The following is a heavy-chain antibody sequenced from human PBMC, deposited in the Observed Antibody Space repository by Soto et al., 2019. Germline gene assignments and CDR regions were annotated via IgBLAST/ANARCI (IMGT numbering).Heavy chain of an antibody. CDR3: AREVWQWLYHPWSGMDV. J-gene: IGHJ6*02. CDR1: GYTFTGYY. CDR2: INPNSGGT. D-gene: IGHD6-19*01. Sequence: ASVKVSCKASGYTFTGYYMHWVRQAPGQGLEWMGWINPNSGGTNYAQKFQGWVTMTRDTSISTAYMELSRLRSDDTAVYYCAREVWQWLYHPWSGMDVWGQGTTVTSP. V-gene: IGHV1-2*04.